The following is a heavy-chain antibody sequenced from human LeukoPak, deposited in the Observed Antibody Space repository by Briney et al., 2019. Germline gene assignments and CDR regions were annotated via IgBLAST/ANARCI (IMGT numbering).Heavy chain of an antibody. V-gene: IGHV3-20*04. CDR3: ARGDYARGGFDI. CDR2: INWNGGST. Sequence: RGSLRLSCSASGLTFDYYGISWVRQAPGKGLEWVSGINWNGGSTGYADSVKGRFTISRDNAKNSLYLQMNSLRAEDTALYYCARGDYARGGFDIWGQGTMVTVSS. D-gene: IGHD4-17*01. CDR1: GLTFDYYG. J-gene: IGHJ3*02.